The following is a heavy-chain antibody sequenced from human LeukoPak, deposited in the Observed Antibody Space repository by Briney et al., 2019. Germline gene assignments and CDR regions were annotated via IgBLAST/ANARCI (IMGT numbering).Heavy chain of an antibody. D-gene: IGHD3-22*01. CDR1: GFTFNNFA. V-gene: IGHV3-11*01. CDR3: ARDSATYYYDSSGYSFDY. J-gene: IGHJ4*02. CDR2: ISSSGSTI. Sequence: GGSLRLSCAASGFTFNNFAMSWVRQAPGKGLEWVSYISSSGSTIYYADSVKGRFTISRDNAKNSLYLQMNSLRAEDTAVYYCARDSATYYYDSSGYSFDYWGRGTLVTVSS.